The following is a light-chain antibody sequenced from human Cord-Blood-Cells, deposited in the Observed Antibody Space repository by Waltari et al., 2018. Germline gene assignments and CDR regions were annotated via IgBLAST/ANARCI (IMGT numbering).Light chain of an antibody. CDR3: QQYNSYSHT. V-gene: IGKV1-5*01. J-gene: IGKJ2*01. CDR2: DAS. CDR1: QSISSW. Sequence: LQLTQSPSTLYASVGDRVTITCRASQSISSWLAWYQQKPGKAPKLLIYDASSLESGVPARFSGSGSGTEFTLTISSLQPDDFATYYCQQYNSYSHTFGQGTKLEIK.